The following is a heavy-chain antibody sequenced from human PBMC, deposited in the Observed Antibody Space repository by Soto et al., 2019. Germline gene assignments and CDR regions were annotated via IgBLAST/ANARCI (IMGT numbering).Heavy chain of an antibody. V-gene: IGHV3-9*01. CDR1: GFTFDDYA. D-gene: IGHD2-21*02. CDR2: ISWISGSI. Sequence: EVQLVESGGGLVQPGRSLRLSCAASGFTFDDYAMHWVRQAPGKGLEWVSGISWISGSIGYADSVKGRFTISRDNAKNSLYLQMNSLRAEDTALYYCAKVKSLYCGGDCYFDYWGQGTLVTVSS. CDR3: AKVKSLYCGGDCYFDY. J-gene: IGHJ4*02.